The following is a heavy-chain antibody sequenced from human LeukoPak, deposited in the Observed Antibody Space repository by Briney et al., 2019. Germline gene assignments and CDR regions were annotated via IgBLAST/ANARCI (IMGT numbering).Heavy chain of an antibody. CDR1: GFTFGSYA. D-gene: IGHD2-2*01. Sequence: GGSLRLCCAASGFTFGSYAMTWGRQAPGKGVKLGSAISDSGANTYYADSVKGRFTISRDNSKNTLYLQMNSLRADDTAVYYCASKTFCTSISCHFDYWGQGTRVTVSS. CDR2: ISDSGANT. V-gene: IGHV3-23*01. CDR3: ASKTFCTSISCHFDY. J-gene: IGHJ4*02.